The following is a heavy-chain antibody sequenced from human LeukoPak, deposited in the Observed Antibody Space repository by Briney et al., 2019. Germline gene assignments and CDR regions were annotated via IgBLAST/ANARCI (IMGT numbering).Heavy chain of an antibody. J-gene: IGHJ5*02. D-gene: IGHD6-19*01. CDR1: GGTFSSYA. CDR3: AREPGYSSGWFDP. CDR2: IIPIFGTA. V-gene: IGHV1-69*05. Sequence: GSSVKVSCKASGGTFSSYAISWVRQAPGQGLEWMGRIIPIFGTANYAQKLQGRVTITTDESTSTAYMELSSLRTEDTAVYYCAREPGYSSGWFDPWGQGTLVTVSA.